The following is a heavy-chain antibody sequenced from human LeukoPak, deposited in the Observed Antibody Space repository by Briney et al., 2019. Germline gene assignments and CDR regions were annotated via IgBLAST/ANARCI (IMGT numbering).Heavy chain of an antibody. D-gene: IGHD3-22*01. CDR2: ISAYNGNK. V-gene: IGHV1-18*01. J-gene: IGHJ5*02. CDR1: GYTFSSYA. Sequence: GASVRVSCKASGYTFSSYAISWVRQARGQGLEWMGWISAYNGNKNYAQKLQGRVTITRDRSKSTAYMEVRSLRSDDTDVYYCAGAMGGTYYYDSTWFDPWGQGTLVTVSS. CDR3: AGAMGGTYYYDSTWFDP.